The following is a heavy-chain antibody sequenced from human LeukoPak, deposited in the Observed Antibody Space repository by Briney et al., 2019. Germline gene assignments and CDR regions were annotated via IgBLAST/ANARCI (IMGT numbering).Heavy chain of an antibody. D-gene: IGHD6-19*01. CDR3: ARDTAVAGTYDY. V-gene: IGHV4-31*03. CDR1: GGSISSGGYY. CDR2: IYYSGST. Sequence: SETLSLTCTVSGGSISSGGYYWRWIRQHPGKGLEWIGYIYYSGSTYYNPSLKSRVTISVDTSKNQFSLKLSSVTAADTAVYYCARDTAVAGTYDYWGQGTLVTVSS. J-gene: IGHJ4*02.